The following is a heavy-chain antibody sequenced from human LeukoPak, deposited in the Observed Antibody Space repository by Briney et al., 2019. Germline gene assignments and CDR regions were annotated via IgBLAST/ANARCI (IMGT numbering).Heavy chain of an antibody. Sequence: PSETPSLTCTVSGLSISSYDWSWIRQPPGKGLEWVGYIYYSGSTNYNPSLKSRVTISVDTSKNQFSLKLSSVTAADTAVYYCARHGYSYAYFDYWGQGTLVTVSS. CDR2: IYYSGST. CDR1: GLSISSYD. D-gene: IGHD5-18*01. J-gene: IGHJ4*02. CDR3: ARHGYSYAYFDY. V-gene: IGHV4-59*08.